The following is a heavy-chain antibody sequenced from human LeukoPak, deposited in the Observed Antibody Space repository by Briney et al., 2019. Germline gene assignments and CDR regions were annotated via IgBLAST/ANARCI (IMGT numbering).Heavy chain of an antibody. CDR2: INHSGST. CDR3: ATGVTRYYYGMDV. Sequence: PSETLSLTCAVYGGSFSGYYWSWIRQPPGKGLEWIGEINHSGSTNYNPSLKSRVTISVDTSKNQSSLKLSSVTAADTAVYYCATGVTRYYYGMDVWGQGTTVTVSS. D-gene: IGHD3-3*01. V-gene: IGHV4-34*01. J-gene: IGHJ6*02. CDR1: GGSFSGYY.